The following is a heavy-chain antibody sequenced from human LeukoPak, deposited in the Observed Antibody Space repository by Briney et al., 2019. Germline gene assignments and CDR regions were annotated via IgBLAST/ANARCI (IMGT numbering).Heavy chain of an antibody. D-gene: IGHD6-13*01. J-gene: IGHJ4*02. CDR1: GGSISSSGYH. V-gene: IGHV4-39*07. Sequence: SETLSLTCTVSGGSISSSGYHWGWIRQSPGKGLEWIGTIDYRGNTYYNPSLKGRVTISVDTSKSQFSLKLSSVTAADTAAYYCARENSAKIAAAGDVFDYWGQGTLVTVSS. CDR2: IDYRGNT. CDR3: ARENSAKIAAAGDVFDY.